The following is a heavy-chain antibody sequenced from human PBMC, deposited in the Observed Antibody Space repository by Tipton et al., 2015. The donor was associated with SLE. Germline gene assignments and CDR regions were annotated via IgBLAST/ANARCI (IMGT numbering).Heavy chain of an antibody. CDR2: IIGDGNTK. D-gene: IGHD1-1*01. CDR1: GFTFSTYW. CDR3: ARENDDNDY. V-gene: IGHV3-7*01. J-gene: IGHJ4*02. Sequence: GSLRLSCAASGFTFSTYWMSWVRQAPGKGLGWVATIIGDGNTKWYVDSVKGRFTISRDNAKNSLYLQMDSLRDEDTAVYYCARENDDNDYWGQGTLVTVSS.